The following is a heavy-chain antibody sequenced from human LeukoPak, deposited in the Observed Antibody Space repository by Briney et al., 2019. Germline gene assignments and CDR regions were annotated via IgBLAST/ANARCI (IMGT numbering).Heavy chain of an antibody. V-gene: IGHV3-30*04. Sequence: PGGSLRLSCAASGFTFSSYAMHWVRQAPGKGLEWVAVISYDGSNKYYADSVKGRFTISRDNSKNTLYLQMNSLRAEGTAVYYCARDGGDHWGQGTLVTVSS. D-gene: IGHD3-16*01. CDR3: ARDGGDH. CDR2: ISYDGSNK. CDR1: GFTFSSYA. J-gene: IGHJ4*02.